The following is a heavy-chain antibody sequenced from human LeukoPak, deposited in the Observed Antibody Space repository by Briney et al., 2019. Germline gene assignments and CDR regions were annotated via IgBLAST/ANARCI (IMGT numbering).Heavy chain of an antibody. CDR1: GYTFTSYG. Sequence: ASVKVSCKASGYTFTSYGISWVRQAPGQGLEWMGWVSAYNGNTNYAQKFQGRVTMTRNTSISTAYMELSSLRSEDTAVYYCARGRLKNWFDPWGQGTLVTVSS. V-gene: IGHV1-18*01. J-gene: IGHJ5*02. CDR3: ARGRLKNWFDP. CDR2: VSAYNGNT.